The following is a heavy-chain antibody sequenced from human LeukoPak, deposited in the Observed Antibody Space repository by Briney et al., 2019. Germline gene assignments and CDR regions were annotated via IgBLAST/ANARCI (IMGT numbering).Heavy chain of an antibody. D-gene: IGHD6-6*01. CDR3: AKTRHDISILDS. Sequence: PGRSLRLSCTASGFTFDDYAMHWVRQAPGKGLEWVSGITWDSGSMDYADSVKGRFTISRDNSKDTLYLQLNSLRVEDTAVYFCAKTRHDISILDSWGQGTLVTVSS. V-gene: IGHV3-9*01. CDR2: ITWDSGSM. J-gene: IGHJ4*02. CDR1: GFTFDDYA.